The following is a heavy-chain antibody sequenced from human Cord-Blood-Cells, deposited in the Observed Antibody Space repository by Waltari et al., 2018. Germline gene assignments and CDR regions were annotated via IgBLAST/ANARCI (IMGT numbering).Heavy chain of an antibody. CDR2: INPNWGGT. Sequence: QVQLVQSGAEVKKPGASVKVSCKASGYTFTGYYMHWVRQAPGQGLEWMGGINPNWGGTNYAQKFQGRVTMTRDTSISTAYMELSRLRSDDTAVYYCARTPGSSWFNYFDYWGQGTLVTVSS. V-gene: IGHV1-2*02. J-gene: IGHJ4*02. CDR1: GYTFTGYY. CDR3: ARTPGSSWFNYFDY. D-gene: IGHD6-13*01.